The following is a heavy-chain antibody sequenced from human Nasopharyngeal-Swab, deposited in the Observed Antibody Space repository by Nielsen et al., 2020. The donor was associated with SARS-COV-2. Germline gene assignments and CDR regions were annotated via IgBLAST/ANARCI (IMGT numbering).Heavy chain of an antibody. Sequence: GGSLRLSCAASGFTFSSYWMSWVRQAPGKGLEWVANIKQDGSGKYYVDSVKGRFTISRDNAKNSLYLQMNSLRAEDTAVYYCARVEGGYCSSTSCFSYYFDYWGQGTLVTVSS. V-gene: IGHV3-7*01. CDR1: GFTFSSYW. CDR2: IKQDGSGK. D-gene: IGHD2-2*03. CDR3: ARVEGGYCSSTSCFSYYFDY. J-gene: IGHJ4*02.